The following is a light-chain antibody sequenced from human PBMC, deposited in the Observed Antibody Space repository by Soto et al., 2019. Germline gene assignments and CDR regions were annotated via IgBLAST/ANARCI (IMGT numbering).Light chain of an antibody. J-gene: IGKJ2*01. CDR2: GAS. CDR3: QLYGSSPYT. V-gene: IGKV3-20*01. Sequence: EIVLTQSPGTLSLSPGERATLSCRASQSLSSGYLAWYQQKPGQAPRHLIYGASNRATGIPDRFSGGGSGTDFTLTISRLEPEDLAVYYCQLYGSSPYTFVQGTKVEIK. CDR1: QSLSSGY.